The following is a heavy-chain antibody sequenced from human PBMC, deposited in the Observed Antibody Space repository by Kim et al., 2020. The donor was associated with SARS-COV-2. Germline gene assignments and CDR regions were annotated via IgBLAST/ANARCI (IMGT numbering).Heavy chain of an antibody. CDR1: GGSISSGGYY. Sequence: SETLSLTCTVSGGSISSGGYYWSWIRQHPGKGLEWIGYIYYSGSTYYNPSLKSRVTISVDTSKNQFSLKLSSVTAADTAVYYCARGLGVHDFWSGYQPLGYFDLWGRGTLVTVSS. V-gene: IGHV4-31*03. CDR2: IYYSGST. J-gene: IGHJ2*01. CDR3: ARGLGVHDFWSGYQPLGYFDL. D-gene: IGHD3-3*01.